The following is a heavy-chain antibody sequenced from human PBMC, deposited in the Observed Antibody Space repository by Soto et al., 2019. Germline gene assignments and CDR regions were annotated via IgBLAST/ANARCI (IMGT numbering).Heavy chain of an antibody. CDR2: IYYSGST. CDR1: GGSISSYY. Sequence: ETLSLTCTVSGGSISSYYWSWIRQPPGKGLEWIGYIYYSGSTNYNPSLKSRVTISVDTSKNQFSPKLSSVTAADTAVYYCARAGRGYDILTGYYRHGMDVWGQGTTVTVSS. J-gene: IGHJ6*02. CDR3: ARAGRGYDILTGYYRHGMDV. D-gene: IGHD3-9*01. V-gene: IGHV4-59*01.